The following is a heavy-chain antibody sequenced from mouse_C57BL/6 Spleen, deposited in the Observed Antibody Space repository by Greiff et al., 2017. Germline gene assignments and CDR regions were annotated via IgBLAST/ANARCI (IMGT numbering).Heavy chain of an antibody. CDR3: TRDYYYYGPFAY. J-gene: IGHJ3*01. CDR2: ISRGGDYI. D-gene: IGHD2-4*01. CDR1: GFTFSSYA. Sequence: DVKLVESGEGLVKPGGSLKLSCAASGFTFSSYAMSWVRQTPGKRLEWVAYISRGGDYIYYADTVKGRFTISIDNARKTLYLQMSSLKSEDTAMYYCTRDYYYYGPFAYWGQGTLVTVSA. V-gene: IGHV5-9-1*02.